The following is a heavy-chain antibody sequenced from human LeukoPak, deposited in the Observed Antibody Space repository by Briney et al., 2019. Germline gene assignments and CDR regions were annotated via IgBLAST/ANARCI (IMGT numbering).Heavy chain of an antibody. D-gene: IGHD2-15*01. Sequence: GGSLRLSCVASGFTFSTFWMTWVRQAPGKVLEWVANIKQDGTEKYYVDSVKGRFTISRDNAKNSLYVQMDGLRAEDTAVYYCAKGWSFDIRGQGTMVTVTS. CDR1: GFTFSTFW. CDR3: AKGWSFDI. V-gene: IGHV3-7*01. J-gene: IGHJ3*02. CDR2: IKQDGTEK.